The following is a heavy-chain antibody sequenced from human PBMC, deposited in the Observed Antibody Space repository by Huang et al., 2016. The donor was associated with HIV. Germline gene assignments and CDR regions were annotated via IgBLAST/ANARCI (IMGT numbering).Heavy chain of an antibody. D-gene: IGHD1-7*01. CDR2: IKQDESEK. V-gene: IGHV3-7*01. CDR3: ATKTAAMDI. CDR1: TFTFGAYW. Sequence: VESGGCLVQPGGSIRLACVGSTFTFGAYWMSCVVQSPGKGLGCVANIKQDESEKYYVESVKGRFNISRDNAKKVLFLEMNNVRVEDTATYYCATKTAAMDIWGQGTTVTVS. J-gene: IGHJ6*02.